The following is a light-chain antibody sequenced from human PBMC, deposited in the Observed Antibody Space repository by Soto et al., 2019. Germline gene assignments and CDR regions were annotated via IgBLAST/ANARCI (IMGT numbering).Light chain of an antibody. Sequence: DIQITQSPSTLSASVGDRVTITCRASQSISSWLAWYQQKPGKAPKLLIYDASSLESGVPSRFSGSGSGTEFTLTISSLQPDDFATYYYQQYNSYSPRTFGQGTKVDIK. CDR1: QSISSW. CDR3: QQYNSYSPRT. CDR2: DAS. J-gene: IGKJ1*01. V-gene: IGKV1-5*01.